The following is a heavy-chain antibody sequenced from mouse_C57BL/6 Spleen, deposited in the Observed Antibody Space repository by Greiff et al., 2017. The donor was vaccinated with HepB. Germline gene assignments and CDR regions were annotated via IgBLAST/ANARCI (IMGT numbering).Heavy chain of an antibody. CDR3: ARPYGNYVDYAMDY. J-gene: IGHJ4*01. Sequence: VQLKESGGGLVKPGGSLKLSCAASGFTFSDYGMHWVRQAPEKGLEWVAYISSGSSTIYYADTVKGRFTISRDNAKNTLFLQMTSLRSEDTAMYYCARPYGNYVDYAMDYWGQGTSVTVSS. V-gene: IGHV5-17*01. CDR2: ISSGSSTI. D-gene: IGHD2-1*01. CDR1: GFTFSDYG.